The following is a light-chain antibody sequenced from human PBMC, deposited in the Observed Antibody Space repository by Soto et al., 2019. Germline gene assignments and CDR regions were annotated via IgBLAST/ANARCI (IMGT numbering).Light chain of an antibody. CDR1: RSISTY. CDR2: AAS. J-gene: IGKJ4*01. CDR3: QQSYSTPLT. Sequence: IPMTQSPSSLSASVGDRVTITCRASRSISTYLNWYQQKPGKAPKLLIYAASSLQSGFPSRFSGSGSGTDFTLTISSLQPEDFATYYCQQSYSTPLTFGGGTKVEIK. V-gene: IGKV1-39*01.